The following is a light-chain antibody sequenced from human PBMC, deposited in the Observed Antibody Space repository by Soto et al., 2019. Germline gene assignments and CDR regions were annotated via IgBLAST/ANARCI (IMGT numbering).Light chain of an antibody. V-gene: IGKV1-5*01. CDR1: QSISSW. CDR2: DAS. J-gene: IGKJ1*01. Sequence: DIQMTQSPSTLSASVGDRVTITCRASQSISSWLARYQQKPGKAPKLLIYDASSLESGVPSRFSGSGSGTEFTLTISSLQPDDFATYYCQQYNSYTWTFGQGTKVEIK. CDR3: QQYNSYTWT.